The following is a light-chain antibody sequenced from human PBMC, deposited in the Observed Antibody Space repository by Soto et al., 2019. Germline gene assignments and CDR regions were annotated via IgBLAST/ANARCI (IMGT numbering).Light chain of an antibody. J-gene: IGLJ2*01. CDR2: TNV. V-gene: IGLV1-40*01. Sequence: QSVLTQSPSVSGAPGQRVTISCTGSSSNIGAGYDVHWYQQLPGTAPKLLIYTNVNRPSGVPDRFSASKSGTSASLAITGLQAEDEADYYCQSYDRSLSGVIFGGGTKLTVL. CDR1: SSNIGAGYD. CDR3: QSYDRSLSGVI.